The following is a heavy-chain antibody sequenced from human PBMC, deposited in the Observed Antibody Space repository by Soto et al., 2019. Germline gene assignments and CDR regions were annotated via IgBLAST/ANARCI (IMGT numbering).Heavy chain of an antibody. V-gene: IGHV1-2*02. CDR1: GYPVTAYY. CDR2: INPATGAA. Sequence: QLHLVQSGAVVKKPGASVTVSCSASGYPVTAYYMHWVRQAPGRGLEWMGGINPATGAAKYTQPLHGGVTMIRGATTSTAFKELSGVITADAAVFYCARGGGVGVAGSAAFDVWGQGTLVTVSS. CDR3: ARGGGVGVAGSAAFDV. J-gene: IGHJ3*01. D-gene: IGHD3-3*01.